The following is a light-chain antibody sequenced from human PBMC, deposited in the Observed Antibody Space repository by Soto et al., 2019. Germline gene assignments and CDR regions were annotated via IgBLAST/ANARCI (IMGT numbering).Light chain of an antibody. CDR3: QQSYSAPIT. J-gene: IGKJ5*01. CDR1: QSVNSLF. V-gene: IGKV3-20*01. Sequence: EIFLSQSPGTLSLSLCEIATPPCRASQSVNSLFFGWHQQKPGQAPRLLIYGTTNRAAGIPDRFSGSGSGTDFTLTISRLEPEDFAAYYCQQSYSAPITFGQGTRLEIK. CDR2: GTT.